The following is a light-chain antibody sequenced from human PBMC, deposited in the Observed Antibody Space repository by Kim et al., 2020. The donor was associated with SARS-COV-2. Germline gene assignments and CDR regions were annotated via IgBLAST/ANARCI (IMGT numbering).Light chain of an antibody. CDR1: SRCIDRIC. Sequence: GRPVSRSCARTSRCIDRICVKWYQQRPGIGTTTVIYDDNQRPAGVTVRFSGSIGSSSNSASLTISGLKTEDEADYYCQSYESNNVVFGGGTQLTVL. J-gene: IGLJ2*01. CDR3: QSYESNNVV. V-gene: IGLV6-57*03. CDR2: DDN.